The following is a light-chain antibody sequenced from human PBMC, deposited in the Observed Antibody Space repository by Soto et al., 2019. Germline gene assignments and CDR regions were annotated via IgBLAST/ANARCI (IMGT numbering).Light chain of an antibody. J-gene: IGKJ1*01. Sequence: DIQMTQSPSTLSGSVGDRVTITCRASQTISSWLAWYQQKPGKAPNLLIYEVSSLESGVPSRFSGSGSGTEFTLTISSLQSEDFAVYYCQQYNDWPRTFGQGTKVDIK. CDR3: QQYNDWPRT. CDR1: QTISSW. V-gene: IGKV1-5*03. CDR2: EVS.